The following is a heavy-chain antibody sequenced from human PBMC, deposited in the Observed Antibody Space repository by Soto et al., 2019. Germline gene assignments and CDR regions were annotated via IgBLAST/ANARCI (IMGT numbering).Heavy chain of an antibody. CDR2: IYWDDHK. V-gene: IGHV2-5*02. CDR1: GFSLSTSGVG. Sequence: QITLKESGPTLVKPTQTLTLTCTFSGFSLSTSGVGVGWIRQPPGKALEWLALIYWDDHKRYSPSLKSRLTIXEXXPQNQVVRTMTNIDPVDTATYYCAHTRCRHEVSDYWGQGTLVTVSS. J-gene: IGHJ4*02. CDR3: AHTRCRHEVSDY. D-gene: IGHD2-15*01.